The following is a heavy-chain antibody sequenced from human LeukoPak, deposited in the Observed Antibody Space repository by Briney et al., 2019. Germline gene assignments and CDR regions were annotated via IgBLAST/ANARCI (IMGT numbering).Heavy chain of an antibody. D-gene: IGHD5-18*01. CDR2: IKQDGSEK. V-gene: IGHV3-7*01. Sequence: GGSLRLSCAASGFTFSSYWMSWVRQAPGKGLEWVANIKQDGSEKYYVDSVKGRFTISRDNAKNSLYLQMNSLRAEDTAVYYCARGIGGYSYGPGRGIYYYYYMDVWGKGTTVTISS. CDR1: GFTFSSYW. CDR3: ARGIGGYSYGPGRGIYYYYYMDV. J-gene: IGHJ6*03.